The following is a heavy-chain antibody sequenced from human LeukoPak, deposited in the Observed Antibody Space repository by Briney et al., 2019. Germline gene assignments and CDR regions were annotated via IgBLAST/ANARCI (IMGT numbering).Heavy chain of an antibody. J-gene: IGHJ4*02. Sequence: GGSLRLSCAASGFTLSSYAMSWVRQAPGKGLEWVSAISDSGNTYHADSVKGRFTISRDNSKNTLYLQMNSLRVEDTAVYYCAKSGYNRFDYWGQGTLVTVSS. CDR2: ISDSGNT. D-gene: IGHD5-24*01. V-gene: IGHV3-23*01. CDR3: AKSGYNRFDY. CDR1: GFTLSSYA.